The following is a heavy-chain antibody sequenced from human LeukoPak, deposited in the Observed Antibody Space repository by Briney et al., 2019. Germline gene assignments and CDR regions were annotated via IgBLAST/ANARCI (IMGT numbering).Heavy chain of an antibody. CDR3: ARHEMPKVGATHFDY. V-gene: IGHV4-38-2*02. CDR2: IYHSGST. D-gene: IGHD1-26*01. J-gene: IGHJ4*02. Sequence: SETLSLTCTVSGYSISSGYYWGWIRQPPGKGLEWIGSIYHSGSTYYNPSLKSRVTISVDTSKNQFSLKLSSVTAADTAVYYCARHEMPKVGATHFDYWGQGTLVTVSS. CDR1: GYSISSGYY.